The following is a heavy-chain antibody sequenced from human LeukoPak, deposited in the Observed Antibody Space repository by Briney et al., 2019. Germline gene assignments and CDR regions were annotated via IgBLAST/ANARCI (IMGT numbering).Heavy chain of an antibody. D-gene: IGHD2-8*01. CDR2: ISAGGGNT. CDR1: GLTSSNYA. J-gene: IGHJ4*02. CDR3: AKEGVDCTNGVCYRWIGFDY. V-gene: IGHV3-23*01. Sequence: GGSLRLSCAASGLTSSNYAMTWVRQAPGKGLEWVAAISAGGGNTYYADFVKGRFTISRDNSKNTLYLQMNSLRAEDTAVYYCAKEGVDCTNGVCYRWIGFDYWGQGTLVTVSS.